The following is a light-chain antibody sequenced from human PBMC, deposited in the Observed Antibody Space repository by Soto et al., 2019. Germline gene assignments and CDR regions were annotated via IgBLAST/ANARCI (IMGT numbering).Light chain of an antibody. V-gene: IGKV1-27*01. CDR1: QGISNY. CDR3: QKYNSAALP. J-gene: IGKJ1*01. Sequence: IQMTQSPSSLTASVGDRVTITCRASQGISNYLAWYQQKPGKVPKLLIYAASALQSGVPSRVSGRGSGTDCTLTISSLQPEDVANYDCQKYNSAALPSGQGNKVEIK. CDR2: AAS.